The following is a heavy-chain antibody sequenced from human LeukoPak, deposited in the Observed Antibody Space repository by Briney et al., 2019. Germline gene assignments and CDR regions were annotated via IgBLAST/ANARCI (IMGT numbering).Heavy chain of an antibody. CDR1: GFAFSDYS. CDR2: ISRSGSTI. V-gene: IGHV3-11*04. CDR3: ARDPVQDSSGWYGYFDY. J-gene: IGHJ4*02. Sequence: GGSLRLSCAASGFAFSDYSMSWIRQAPGKGLEWVSYISRSGSTIYYADSVKGRFTISRDNAKNSLYLQMNSLRAEDTAVYYCARDPVQDSSGWYGYFDYWGQGTLVTVSS. D-gene: IGHD6-19*01.